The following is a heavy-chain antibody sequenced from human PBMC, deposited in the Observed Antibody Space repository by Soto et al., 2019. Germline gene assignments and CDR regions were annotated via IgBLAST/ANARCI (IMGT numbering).Heavy chain of an antibody. CDR3: ARWGFCSATNCYPDS. J-gene: IGHJ4*02. Sequence: PSETLSLTCTVSGGSISRYYWSWIRKPPGKGLEWIGYIYYSGSTEYNPSLKSRVTISVGASKNQFSLKLSSVTAADTAVYYCARWGFCSATNCYPDSWGQGTMVTV. D-gene: IGHD2-2*01. CDR2: IYYSGST. V-gene: IGHV4-59*08. CDR1: GGSISRYY.